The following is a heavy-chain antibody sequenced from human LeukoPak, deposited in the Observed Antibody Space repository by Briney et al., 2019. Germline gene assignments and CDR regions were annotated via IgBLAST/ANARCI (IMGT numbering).Heavy chain of an antibody. D-gene: IGHD3-9*01. Sequence: GGSLRLSCAASGFTFSTYWMHWVRQAPGKGLVWVARVSPEGSRTTYADSVKGRFTISRDNDRNTLYLQMNSLRVEDTAVYYCARDLGWLLFDYWGQGTLATVSS. CDR3: ARDLGWLLFDY. J-gene: IGHJ4*02. CDR1: GFTFSTYW. V-gene: IGHV3-74*03. CDR2: VSPEGSRT.